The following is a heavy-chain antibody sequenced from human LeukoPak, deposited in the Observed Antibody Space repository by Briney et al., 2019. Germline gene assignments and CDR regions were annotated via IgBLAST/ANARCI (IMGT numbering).Heavy chain of an antibody. J-gene: IGHJ4*02. D-gene: IGHD7-27*01. CDR2: LNPNNGDT. V-gene: IGHV1-2*05. CDR1: GYTFIDYF. CDR3: ARDLYSTSNWEFDY. Sequence: GASVKVSCKTSGYTFIDYFIHCVRQAPGQGLEWMGRLNPNNGDTYYVQDFQGRVTTTTDTSISTPYIELRTLTSDDTVVYYCARDLYSTSNWEFDYWGQGTLVTVSS.